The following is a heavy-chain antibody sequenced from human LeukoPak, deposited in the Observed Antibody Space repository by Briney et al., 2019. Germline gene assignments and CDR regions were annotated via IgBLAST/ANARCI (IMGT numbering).Heavy chain of an antibody. CDR3: ARGYYYDSSWVLDY. J-gene: IGHJ4*02. V-gene: IGHV4-59*01. CDR2: IYYSGST. Sequence: PSETLSLTCTVSGGSISSYYWSWIRQPPGKRLEWIGYIYYSGSTNYNPSLKSRVTISVDMSKNQFSLKLSSVTAADTAVYYCARGYYYDSSWVLDYWGQGTLVTVSS. D-gene: IGHD3-22*01. CDR1: GGSISSYY.